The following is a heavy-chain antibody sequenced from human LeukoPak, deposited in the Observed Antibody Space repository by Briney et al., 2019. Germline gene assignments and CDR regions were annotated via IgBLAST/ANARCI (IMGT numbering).Heavy chain of an antibody. CDR2: ITGSGTNT. V-gene: IGHV3-23*01. Sequence: GGSLRLSCAASGFTFSSYEMSWVRQAPGRGLEWVSTITGSGTNTDYADSVKGRFTISRDNSKNTLYLQMNSLRGDDTAVYYCAKGGSPVFYGSGRFDYWGQGTLVTVSS. CDR1: GFTFSSYE. D-gene: IGHD3-10*01. CDR3: AKGGSPVFYGSGRFDY. J-gene: IGHJ4*02.